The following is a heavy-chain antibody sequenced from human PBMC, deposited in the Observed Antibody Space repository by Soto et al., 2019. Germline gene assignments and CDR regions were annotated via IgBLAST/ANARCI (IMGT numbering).Heavy chain of an antibody. CDR2: IYPGDSDT. J-gene: IGHJ5*02. CDR1: GYRFTSYW. Sequence: PGESLKIYCKGSGYRFTSYWIGWVRQMPGKGLEGMGIIYPGDSDTRYSPSFQGQVTTSPDTSISTAYLQRSTLKASDTAMCYCARQILHSISGYLIGDSPAGWLAPGGKGTRATVS. V-gene: IGHV5-51*01. D-gene: IGHD6-13*01. CDR3: ARQILHSISGYLIGDSPAGWLAP.